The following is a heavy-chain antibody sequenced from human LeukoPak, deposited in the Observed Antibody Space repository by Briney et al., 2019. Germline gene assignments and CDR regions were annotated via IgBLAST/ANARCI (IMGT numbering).Heavy chain of an antibody. Sequence: PSETLSLTCTVSGGSISSYYWSWIRQPPGKGLEWIGTIYYSGSTKNNPSLKSRVTISVDTSKNQFSLKLSSVTAADTAVYYCAREDSSGYLGYWGQGTLVTVSS. CDR1: GGSISSYY. J-gene: IGHJ4*02. D-gene: IGHD3-22*01. V-gene: IGHV4-59*01. CDR2: IYYSGST. CDR3: AREDSSGYLGY.